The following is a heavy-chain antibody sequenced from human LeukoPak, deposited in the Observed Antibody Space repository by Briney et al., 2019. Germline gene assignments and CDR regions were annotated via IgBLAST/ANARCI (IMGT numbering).Heavy chain of an antibody. D-gene: IGHD4-11*01. J-gene: IGHJ6*03. V-gene: IGHV3-21*01. CDR1: GFTFSSYS. CDR3: ARDGPDYSYYYYYMDV. Sequence: GGSLRLSCAASGFTFSSYSMNWVRQAPGKGLEWVSSISSSSSHIYYADSVKGRFTISRDNAKNSLYLQMNGLRAEDTAVYYCARDGPDYSYYYYYMDVWGKGTTVTVSS. CDR2: ISSSSSHI.